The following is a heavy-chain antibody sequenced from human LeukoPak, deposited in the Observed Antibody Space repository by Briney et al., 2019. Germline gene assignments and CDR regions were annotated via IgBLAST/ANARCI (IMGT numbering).Heavy chain of an antibody. CDR3: ARHAATGHYDY. D-gene: IGHD2-15*01. J-gene: IGHJ4*02. Sequence: GGSLRFSCAASGFTFSSYWMSWVRQAPGKGLEWVSSISSSSSYIYYADSVKGRFTISRDNAKNSLYLQMNSLRAEDTAVYYCARHAATGHYDYWGQGTLVTVSS. CDR2: ISSSSSYI. V-gene: IGHV3-21*01. CDR1: GFTFSSYW.